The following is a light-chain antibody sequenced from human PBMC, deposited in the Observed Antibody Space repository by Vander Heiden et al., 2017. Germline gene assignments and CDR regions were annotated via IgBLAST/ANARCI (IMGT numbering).Light chain of an antibody. Sequence: DNVMSQTPLPLPVTPGAPASVSCTSSQSLLHTNGYNYLDWYLQKPGQSPQLLIDMGSNRASRVPDRCSGSGAGTDFTMKISRGEAEDVGVYYCMQARQTPWTFGQGTKVEIK. CDR2: MGS. CDR3: MQARQTPWT. J-gene: IGKJ1*01. CDR1: QSLLHTNGYNY. V-gene: IGKV2-28*01.